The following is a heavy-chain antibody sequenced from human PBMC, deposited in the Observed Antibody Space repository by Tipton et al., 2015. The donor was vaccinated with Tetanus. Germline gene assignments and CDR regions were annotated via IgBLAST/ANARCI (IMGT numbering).Heavy chain of an antibody. CDR1: GFTFSSYS. D-gene: IGHD3-3*01. CDR2: IGSTDYI. V-gene: IGHV3-21*01. J-gene: IGHJ5*02. CDR3: ARGWDFWRGYGPTWVDP. Sequence: SLISCAASGFTFSSYSMNWVRQAPGKGLEWVSSIGSTDYIYYADSVRGRFTVSRDNAKNSLYLQMNSLRAEDTAVYYCARGWDFWRGYGPTWVDPWGQGTLVTVSS.